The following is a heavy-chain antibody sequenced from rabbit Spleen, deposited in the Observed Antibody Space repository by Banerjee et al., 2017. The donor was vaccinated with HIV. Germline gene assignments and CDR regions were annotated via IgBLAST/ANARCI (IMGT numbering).Heavy chain of an antibody. CDR3: ARDLAGVIGWNFGL. CDR2: IYAGSSNNA. J-gene: IGHJ4*01. V-gene: IGHV1S40*01. CDR1: GFSFNSGDD. Sequence: QSLEESGGGLVKPGASLTLTCKASGFSFNSGDDMCWVRQAPGKGLEWIACIYAGSSNNAYSATWAKGRFTISKTSSTTVTLQVTRLTAADTATYFCARDLAGVIGWNFGLWGPGTLVTVS. D-gene: IGHD4-1*01.